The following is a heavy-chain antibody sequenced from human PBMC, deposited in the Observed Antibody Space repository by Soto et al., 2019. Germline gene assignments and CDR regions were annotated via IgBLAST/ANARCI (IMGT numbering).Heavy chain of an antibody. Sequence: GGSLRLSCAASGFPFSSYGMHWVRQAPGKGLDWVGVIWYDGSNKDYAESVKGRFTISRDNSKNTLYLQMNSLRAEDTAVYYCAKVDSGWYEGYFDYWGQGTLVTVSS. CDR3: AKVDSGWYEGYFDY. V-gene: IGHV3-33*06. CDR2: IWYDGSNK. J-gene: IGHJ4*02. D-gene: IGHD6-19*01. CDR1: GFPFSSYG.